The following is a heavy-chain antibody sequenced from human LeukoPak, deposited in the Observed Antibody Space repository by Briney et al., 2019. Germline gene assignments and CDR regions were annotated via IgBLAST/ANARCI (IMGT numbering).Heavy chain of an antibody. Sequence: GGSLRLSCEASGFTFDTYGMHWVRQTPDKGLEWVAFIRFDGINKFYADSVKGRFTISRDNSKNALYLQMNSLRAEDTAVYYCAKARNDLVSRVSPVRSSWYFDIWGRGTLVTVSS. J-gene: IGHJ2*01. V-gene: IGHV3-30*02. CDR3: AKARNDLVSRVSPVRSSWYFDI. CDR2: IRFDGINK. D-gene: IGHD1-1*01. CDR1: GFTFDTYG.